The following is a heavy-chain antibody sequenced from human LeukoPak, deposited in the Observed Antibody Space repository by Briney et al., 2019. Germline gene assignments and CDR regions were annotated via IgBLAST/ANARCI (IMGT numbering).Heavy chain of an antibody. Sequence: SQTLSLTCTVSGGSISSGDYYWSWIRQPPGKDLEWIGYIYYSGSTYYNPSLKSRVTISVDTSKNQFSLKLSSVTAADTAVYYCASQYCGGDCYPIPPFDYWGQGTLVTVSS. CDR2: IYYSGST. V-gene: IGHV4-30-4*01. CDR1: GGSISSGDYY. J-gene: IGHJ4*02. CDR3: ASQYCGGDCYPIPPFDY. D-gene: IGHD2-21*02.